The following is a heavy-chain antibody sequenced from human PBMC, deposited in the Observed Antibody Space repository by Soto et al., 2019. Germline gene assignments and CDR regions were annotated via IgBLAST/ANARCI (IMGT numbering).Heavy chain of an antibody. CDR2: ISAYNGKT. J-gene: IGHJ3*02. Sequence: QVQLVQSGAEVKKPGASVKVSCKASGYTFTSYGISWVRQAPGQGLEWMGWISAYNGKTNYAQKLQGRVTMTTDTSTSTAYMEMRSLISDDTAVYYCARDSLMIDVIDAFDIWGQGTMVTVSS. D-gene: IGHD3-22*01. CDR3: ARDSLMIDVIDAFDI. CDR1: GYTFTSYG. V-gene: IGHV1-18*01.